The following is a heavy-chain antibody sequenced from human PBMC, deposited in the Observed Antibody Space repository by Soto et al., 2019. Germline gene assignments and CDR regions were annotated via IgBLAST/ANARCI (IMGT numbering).Heavy chain of an antibody. D-gene: IGHD3-10*01. Sequence: SETLSLTCTVSGGSISSGAYYWGWIRQPPGKGLEWIGSIYYSGSTYYNPSLKSRVTISVDTSKNQFSLNLSSVTAADTAVYYCARHRWGSGSSVGLIHXWGQATLVTVSX. CDR1: GGSISSGAYY. V-gene: IGHV4-39*01. J-gene: IGHJ4*02. CDR3: ARHRWGSGSSVGLIHX. CDR2: IYYSGST.